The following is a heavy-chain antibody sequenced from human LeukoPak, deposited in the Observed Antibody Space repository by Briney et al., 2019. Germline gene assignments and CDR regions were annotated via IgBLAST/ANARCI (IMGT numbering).Heavy chain of an antibody. CDR1: GGSISSYY. V-gene: IGHV4-59*01. Sequence: PSETLSLTCAVSGGSISSYYWSWIRQPPGKGLEWIGYIYYSGSTNYNPSLKSRVTISVDTSKNQFSLKLSSVTAADTAVYYCARVLRMGGPYAFDIWGQGTMVTVSS. D-gene: IGHD3-16*01. CDR2: IYYSGST. J-gene: IGHJ3*02. CDR3: ARVLRMGGPYAFDI.